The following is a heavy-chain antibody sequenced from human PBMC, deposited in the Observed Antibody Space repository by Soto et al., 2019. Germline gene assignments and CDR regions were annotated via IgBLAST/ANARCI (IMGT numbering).Heavy chain of an antibody. CDR1: DHSISTHY. J-gene: IGHJ4*02. CDR2: IDFSGSA. V-gene: IGHV4-59*11. D-gene: IGHD6-13*01. Sequence: SYTLSPTCPVSDHSISTHYWAWIPPSPGKILEWIGYIDFSGSANLNPSLKSRVTISIDTSKNQFSLRLTTVSAADTAVYYCARAKKQLVPFDDWGQGTLGTVS. CDR3: ARAKKQLVPFDD.